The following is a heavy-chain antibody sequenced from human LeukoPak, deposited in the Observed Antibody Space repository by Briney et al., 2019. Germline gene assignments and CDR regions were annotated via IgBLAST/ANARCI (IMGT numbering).Heavy chain of an antibody. CDR3: ARDNYYDSSGYSYYFDY. J-gene: IGHJ4*02. CDR1: GGSISSYY. D-gene: IGHD3-22*01. Sequence: PSETLSLTCAVYGGSISSYYWSWIRQPAGKGLEWIGRIYTSGSTNYNPSLKSRVTMSVDTSKNQFSLKLSSVTAADTAVYYCARDNYYDSSGYSYYFDYWGQGTLVTVSS. V-gene: IGHV4-4*07. CDR2: IYTSGST.